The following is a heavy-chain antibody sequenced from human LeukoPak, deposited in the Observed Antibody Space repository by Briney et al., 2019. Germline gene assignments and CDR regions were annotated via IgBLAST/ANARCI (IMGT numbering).Heavy chain of an antibody. CDR3: ARDRYYGSGLDY. Sequence: PGGSLRLSCAASGFTFSSYEMDWVRQAPGKGLEWVSYISSSGSTIYYADSVKGRFTISRDNAKNSLYLQMNSLRAEDTAVYYCARDRYYGSGLDYWGQGTLVTVSS. CDR1: GFTFSSYE. J-gene: IGHJ4*02. V-gene: IGHV3-48*03. D-gene: IGHD3-10*01. CDR2: ISSSGSTI.